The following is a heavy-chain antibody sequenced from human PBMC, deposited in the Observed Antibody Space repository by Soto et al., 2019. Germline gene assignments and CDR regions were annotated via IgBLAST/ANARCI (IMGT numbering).Heavy chain of an antibody. Sequence: ASEILSLTCTVSGGSISGYYWSWIRQPPGKGLEWIGYIYYSGSTNYNPSLESRVTISVDTSKNQFSLKLSSVTAADTAVYYCARGSGKEIGFGGVIVAYYYYMDVWGKGTTVTLSS. V-gene: IGHV4-59*01. J-gene: IGHJ6*03. CDR1: GGSISGYY. D-gene: IGHD3-16*02. CDR3: ARGSGKEIGFGGVIVAYYYYMDV. CDR2: IYYSGST.